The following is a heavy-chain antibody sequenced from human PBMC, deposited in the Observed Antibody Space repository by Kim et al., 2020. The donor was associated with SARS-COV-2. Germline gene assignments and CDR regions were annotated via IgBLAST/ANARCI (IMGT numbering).Heavy chain of an antibody. J-gene: IGHJ4*02. V-gene: IGHV1-69*13. Sequence: SVKVSCKASGGTFSSYAISWVRQAPGQGLEWMGGIIPIFGTANYAQKFQGRVTITADESTSTAYMELSSLRSEDTAVYYCARGGGGVRGSSIRYYFDYWGQGTLVTVSS. CDR1: GGTFSSYA. CDR3: ARGGGGVRGSSIRYYFDY. CDR2: IIPIFGTA. D-gene: IGHD1-26*01.